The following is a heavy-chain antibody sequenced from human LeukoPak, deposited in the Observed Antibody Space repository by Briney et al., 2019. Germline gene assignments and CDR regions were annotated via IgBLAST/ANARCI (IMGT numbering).Heavy chain of an antibody. Sequence: SETLSLTCAVYGGSFSGYYWSWIRQPPGKGLEWIGEINHSGSTNYNPSPKSRVTISVDTSKNQFSLKLSSVAATDTAVYYCARGGRVAVVPAAIPSYNWFDPWGQGTLVTVSS. J-gene: IGHJ5*02. CDR2: INHSGST. D-gene: IGHD2-2*02. V-gene: IGHV4-34*01. CDR1: GGSFSGYY. CDR3: ARGGRVAVVPAAIPSYNWFDP.